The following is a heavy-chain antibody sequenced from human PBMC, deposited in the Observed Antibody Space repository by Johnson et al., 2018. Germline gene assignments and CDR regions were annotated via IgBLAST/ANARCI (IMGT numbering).Heavy chain of an antibody. D-gene: IGHD2-15*01. J-gene: IGHJ6*02. CDR2: IKQDGSEK. CDR1: GFTFSSYW. CDR3: ARDGEYCRGGSCFPYYGRDV. Sequence: VQLVQSGGGLVQPGGSLRLSCAASGFTFSSYWMSWVRQAPGKGLEWVANIKQDGSEKYYVDSVKGRFTISRDNSKNILYLQMNSLRAEDTAVYYCARDGEYCRGGSCFPYYGRDVWGQGTTVTVSS. V-gene: IGHV3-7*03.